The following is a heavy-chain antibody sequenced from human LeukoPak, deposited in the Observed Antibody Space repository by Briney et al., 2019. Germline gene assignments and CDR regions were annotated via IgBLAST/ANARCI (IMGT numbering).Heavy chain of an antibody. J-gene: IGHJ6*02. CDR2: IRHDESNK. Sequence: GGSLRLSCAASGFTLSSYGMHWVRQAPGKGLEWVAFIRHDESNKYYADSVKGRFTISRDNSKNTMYLQMNSLGAEDAAVYYCAKDRGAPVGYYYGMDVWGQGTTVTVSS. CDR3: AKDRGAPVGYYYGMDV. CDR1: GFTLSSYG. V-gene: IGHV3-30*02. D-gene: IGHD3-10*01.